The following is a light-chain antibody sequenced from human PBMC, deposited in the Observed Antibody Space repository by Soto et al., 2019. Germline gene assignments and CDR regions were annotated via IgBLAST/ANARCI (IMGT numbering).Light chain of an antibody. CDR2: DAS. CDR3: QQYTNTNNYWT. Sequence: DIHFTQAPSTLSASVGDRVTITCRASQSVSIWLAWYRQKPGKAPEVLVWDASSLQSGVASRFSGSGSGTEFTLIISGLQPDDSATYYCQQYTNTNNYWTFGQGTKVDI. J-gene: IGKJ1*01. V-gene: IGKV1-5*01. CDR1: QSVSIW.